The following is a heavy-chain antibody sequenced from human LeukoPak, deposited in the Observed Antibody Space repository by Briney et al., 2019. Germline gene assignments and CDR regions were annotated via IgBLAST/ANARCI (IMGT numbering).Heavy chain of an antibody. V-gene: IGHV3-30*18. CDR3: AKIGVTMVRGVIMSYGMDV. CDR2: ISYDGSNK. J-gene: IGHJ6*02. CDR1: GFTFSSYG. D-gene: IGHD3-10*01. Sequence: GGSLRLSCAASGFTFSSYGMHWVRQAPGKGLEGVAVISYDGSNKYYADSVKGRFTISRDNSKNTLYLQMNSLRAEDTAVYYCAKIGVTMVRGVIMSYGMDVWGQGTTVTVSS.